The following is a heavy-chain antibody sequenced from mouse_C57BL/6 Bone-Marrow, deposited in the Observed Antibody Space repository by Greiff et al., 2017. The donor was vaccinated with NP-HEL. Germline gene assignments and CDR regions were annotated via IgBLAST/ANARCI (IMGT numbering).Heavy chain of an antibody. J-gene: IGHJ1*03. D-gene: IGHD1-1*01. V-gene: IGHV1-39*01. CDR1: GYSFTDYN. CDR3: EISDYYGSSLYWYFDV. Sequence: EVQLQQSGPELVKPGASVKISCKASGYSFTDYNMNWVKQSNGKSLEWIGVINPNYGTTSYNQKFKGKATLTVDQSSSTAYMQLNSLTSEDSAVYYCEISDYYGSSLYWYFDVWGTGTTVTVSS. CDR2: INPNYGTT.